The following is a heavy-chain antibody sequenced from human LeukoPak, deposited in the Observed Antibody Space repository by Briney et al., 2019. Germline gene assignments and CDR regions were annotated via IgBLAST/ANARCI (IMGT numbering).Heavy chain of an antibody. CDR3: ARGGDSSGYYYPVFDY. CDR2: IYYSGST. Sequence: SETLSLTCAVYGGSFSGYYWSWIRQPPGKGLEWIGYIYYSGSTNYNPSLKSRVTISVDTSKNQFSLKLSSVTAADTAVYYCARGGDSSGYYYPVFDYWGQGTLVTVSS. CDR1: GGSFSGYY. V-gene: IGHV4-59*01. D-gene: IGHD3-22*01. J-gene: IGHJ4*02.